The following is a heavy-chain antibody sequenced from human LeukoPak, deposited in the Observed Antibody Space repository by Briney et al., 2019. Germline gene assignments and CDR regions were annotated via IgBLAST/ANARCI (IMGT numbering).Heavy chain of an antibody. J-gene: IGHJ4*02. CDR3: ASEGIQLWPSDY. CDR1: GYSISSGYY. Sequence: SETLSLTCTVSGYSISSGYYWGWIRQPPGKGLEWIGSIYHSGGTYYNPSLKSRVTISVDTSKNQFSLKLSSVTAADTAVYCCASEGIQLWPSDYWGQGTLVTVSS. CDR2: IYHSGGT. D-gene: IGHD5-18*01. V-gene: IGHV4-38-2*02.